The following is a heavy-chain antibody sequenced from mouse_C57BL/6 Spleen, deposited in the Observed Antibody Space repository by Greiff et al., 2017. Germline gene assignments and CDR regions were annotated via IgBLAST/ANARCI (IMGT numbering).Heavy chain of an antibody. CDR3: ANLGPFAY. CDR2: IYPRDGST. V-gene: IGHV1-78*01. CDR1: GYTFTDPT. Sequence: VQLQQSDAGLVNPGASVKISCKVSGYTFTDPTIHWMKQRPEQGLEWIGYIYPRDGSTKYNEKFKGKATLTADKSSSTAYRPLNSLTSEYSAVYFCANLGPFAYWGQGTLVTVSA. D-gene: IGHD4-1*01. J-gene: IGHJ3*01.